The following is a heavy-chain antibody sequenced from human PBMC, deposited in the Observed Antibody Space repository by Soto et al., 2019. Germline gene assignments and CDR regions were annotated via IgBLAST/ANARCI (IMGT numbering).Heavy chain of an antibody. CDR3: ARVDPLRSSPGGWFDP. D-gene: IGHD6-13*01. V-gene: IGHV4-38-2*01. J-gene: IGHJ5*02. Sequence: SETLSLTCAVSGYSISSGYYWGWIRQPPGKGLEWIGSIYHSGNTYYNPSLKSRVTISVDTSKNQFSLKLSSVTAADTAVYYCARVDPLRSSPGGWFDPWGQGTLVTVSS. CDR1: GYSISSGYY. CDR2: IYHSGNT.